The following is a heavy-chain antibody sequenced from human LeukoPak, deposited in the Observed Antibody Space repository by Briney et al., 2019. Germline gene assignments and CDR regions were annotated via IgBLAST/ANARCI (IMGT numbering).Heavy chain of an antibody. CDR1: GGFINSTTYY. CDR3: ARTYDYVWGSYRYPFDY. J-gene: IGHJ4*02. Sequence: SETLSLTCTVSGGFINSTTYYWGWIRQPPGKGLEWIGSIHYSGSAYNNPSLKSRVAISVDTSKNQFSLNLSSVTAADTAVYYCARTYDYVWGSYRYPFDYWGQGTLVTVSS. D-gene: IGHD3-16*02. CDR2: IHYSGSA. V-gene: IGHV4-39*01.